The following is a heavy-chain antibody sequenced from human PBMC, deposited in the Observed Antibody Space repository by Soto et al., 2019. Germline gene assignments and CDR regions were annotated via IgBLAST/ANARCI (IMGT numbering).Heavy chain of an antibody. J-gene: IGHJ3*02. D-gene: IGHD3-9*01. Sequence: QVQLQESGPGLVKPSQTLSLTCTVSGGSISSGGYYWSWIRQHPGKGLEWIGYIYYSGSTYYNPSLKSRVTIPVDTSKNQFSLKLSSVTAADTAVYYCARDRYNYDILTGYSNDAFDIWGQGTMVTVSS. V-gene: IGHV4-31*03. CDR3: ARDRYNYDILTGYSNDAFDI. CDR1: GGSISSGGYY. CDR2: IYYSGST.